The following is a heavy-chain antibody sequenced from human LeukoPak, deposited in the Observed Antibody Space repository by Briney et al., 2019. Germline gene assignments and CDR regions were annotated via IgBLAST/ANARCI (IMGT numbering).Heavy chain of an antibody. CDR2: ISYDGSNK. V-gene: IGHV3-30*18. J-gene: IGHJ4*02. Sequence: GGSLRLSCAASGFTFSSYGMHWGRHAPGKGLEWVAVISYDGSNKYYADSVKGRFTISRDNSKNTLYLQMNSLRAEDTAVYYCAKENSRMVRGVIKRVGFDYWGQGTLVTVSS. CDR3: AKENSRMVRGVIKRVGFDY. CDR1: GFTFSSYG. D-gene: IGHD3-10*01.